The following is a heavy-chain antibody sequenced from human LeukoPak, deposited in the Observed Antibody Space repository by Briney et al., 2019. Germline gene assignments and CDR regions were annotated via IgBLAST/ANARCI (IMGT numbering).Heavy chain of an antibody. CDR3: AKDRSTYGSGSYYPFDY. CDR2: IAFDESNT. V-gene: IGHV3-30*02. Sequence: GGSLRLSCAASGFTFNIYGMHWVRQAPGKGLEWVAFIAFDESNTNYAVSVKGRFTISRDNSKNTLHLQMNSLRTEDTAVYYCAKDRSTYGSGSYYPFDYWGQGTLVTVSP. J-gene: IGHJ4*02. CDR1: GFTFNIYG. D-gene: IGHD3-10*01.